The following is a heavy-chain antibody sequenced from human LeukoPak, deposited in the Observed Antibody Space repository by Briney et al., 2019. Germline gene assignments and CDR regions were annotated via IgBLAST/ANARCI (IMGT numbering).Heavy chain of an antibody. CDR2: IYYSGST. V-gene: IGHV4-39*01. CDR1: GGSIRRSSDY. CDR3: ARQPGFRSSWPLLFDY. D-gene: IGHD6-13*01. J-gene: IGHJ4*02. Sequence: SETLSLTCTVSGGSIRRSSDYWGWIRQPPGKGLEWIGSIYYSGSTYYNPSLKSRVTISVDTSKNHFSLKLSSVTASDTDVYYCARQPGFRSSWPLLFDYWGQGTLVTVSA.